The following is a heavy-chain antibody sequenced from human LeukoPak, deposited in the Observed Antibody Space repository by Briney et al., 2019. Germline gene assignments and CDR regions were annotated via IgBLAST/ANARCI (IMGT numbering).Heavy chain of an antibody. CDR2: INHSGST. Sequence: KASETLSLTCAVYGGSFSGYYWSWIRQPPGKGLEWIGEINHSGSTNYNPSLKSRVTISVDTSKNQFSLKLSSVTAADTAVYYCARDHYDSSGYYYWFDPWGQGTLVTVSS. V-gene: IGHV4-34*01. CDR3: ARDHYDSSGYYYWFDP. D-gene: IGHD3-22*01. J-gene: IGHJ5*02. CDR1: GGSFSGYY.